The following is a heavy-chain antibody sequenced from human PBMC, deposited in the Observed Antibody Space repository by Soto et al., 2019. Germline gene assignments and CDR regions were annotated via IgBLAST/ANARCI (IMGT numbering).Heavy chain of an antibody. V-gene: IGHV2-5*02. D-gene: IGHD6-13*01. CDR3: AHSYPYSSTPKGWFDP. CDR2: IYWDDDK. J-gene: IGHJ5*02. CDR1: GFSLSTSGVG. Sequence: QITLKESGPTLVKPTQTLTLTCTFSGFSLSTSGVGVGWIRQPPGKALEWLALIYWDDDKRYSPSLKSRLIITKDTSKNQVVLTMTNMDPVDTATYYCAHSYPYSSTPKGWFDPWGQGTLVTVSS.